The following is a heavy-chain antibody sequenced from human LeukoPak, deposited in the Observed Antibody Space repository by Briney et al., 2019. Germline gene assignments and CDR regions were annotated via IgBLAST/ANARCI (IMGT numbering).Heavy chain of an antibody. D-gene: IGHD4-17*01. CDR1: GGSISSSSYY. J-gene: IGHJ4*02. CDR3: ARLNWQGYGAHVGIDY. Sequence: PSETLSLTCTVSGGSISSSSYYWGWIRQPPGKGLEWIGSIYYSGSTYYNPSLKSRVTISVDTSKNQFSLKLSSVTAADTAVYYCARLNWQGYGAHVGIDYWGQGTLVTVSS. CDR2: IYYSGST. V-gene: IGHV4-39*01.